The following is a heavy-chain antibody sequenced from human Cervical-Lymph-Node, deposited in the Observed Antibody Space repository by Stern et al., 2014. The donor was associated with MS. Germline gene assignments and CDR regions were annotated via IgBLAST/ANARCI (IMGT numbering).Heavy chain of an antibody. CDR2: IIPIFGAA. V-gene: IGHV1-69*01. CDR3: ARGAYCGGDCYWGWHDL. J-gene: IGHJ5*02. CDR1: GGTFSDSS. D-gene: IGHD2-21*02. Sequence: VHLVESGAEVKKPGSSVKVSCKASGGTFSDSSISWVRQAPGQGLEWVGGIIPIFGAADYGERFQGRVTITADESTVTAYMELTSLTSEDTAVYYCARGAYCGGDCYWGWHDLWGQGTLVTVSS.